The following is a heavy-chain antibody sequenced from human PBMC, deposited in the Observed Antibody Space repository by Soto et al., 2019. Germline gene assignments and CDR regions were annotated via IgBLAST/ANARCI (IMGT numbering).Heavy chain of an antibody. CDR3: ASSCVVPAVNWFDP. J-gene: IGHJ5*02. V-gene: IGHV1-18*01. Sequence: QVQLVQSGAEVKKPGASVKVSCKASGYTFTSYGISWVRQAPGQGLEWMGWISAYNGNTNYAQKLQGRVTMTTDTSTGTVYMEVRSLRSDDTAVYYCASSCVVPAVNWFDPWGQGTLVTVSS. CDR2: ISAYNGNT. D-gene: IGHD2-2*01. CDR1: GYTFTSYG.